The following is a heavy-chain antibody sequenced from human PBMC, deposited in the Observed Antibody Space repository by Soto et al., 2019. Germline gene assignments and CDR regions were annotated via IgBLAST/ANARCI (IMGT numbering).Heavy chain of an antibody. CDR1: GFTLSSYD. Sequence: GGSLRLSCAASGFTLSSYDVHWVRQAPGKGLEWVAVLSSDEDNKHYADSVKGRFIISRDNSKNTLYLQMNSLRVADTAVYYCAKGHQGIRYYFDYWGQGTLVTVSS. J-gene: IGHJ4*02. V-gene: IGHV3-30*18. CDR2: LSSDEDNK. CDR3: AKGHQGIRYYFDY. D-gene: IGHD2-2*01.